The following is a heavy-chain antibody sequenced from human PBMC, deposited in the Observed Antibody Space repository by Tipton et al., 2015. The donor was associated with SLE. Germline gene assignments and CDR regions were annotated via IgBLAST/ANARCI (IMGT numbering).Heavy chain of an antibody. V-gene: IGHV4-4*07. CDR2: IYSSGST. D-gene: IGHD3-3*01. CDR1: GGSISGHY. J-gene: IGHJ6*03. CDR3: ARAYQNYWSGYLPIYNYMDV. Sequence: TLSLTCTVSGGSISGHYWSWIRQPAGKGLEWIGRIYSSGSTNYNPSLKSRVTLSIDTSKNQFSLNLSSVTAADTAVYYCARAYQNYWSGYLPIYNYMDVWGKGSTVTVSS.